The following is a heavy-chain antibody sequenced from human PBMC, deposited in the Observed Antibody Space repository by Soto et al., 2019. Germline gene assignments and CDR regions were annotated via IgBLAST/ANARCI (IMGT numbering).Heavy chain of an antibody. CDR2: ISGSGSST. J-gene: IGHJ4*02. CDR1: GFTFSSYS. D-gene: IGHD1-1*01. V-gene: IGHV3-23*01. CDR3: AREGSTTNCQKYFDR. Sequence: GGSLRLSCAASGFTFSSYSMSWVRQAPGKGLQCVSAISGSGSSTYYADSVKGRFTISRDNSKSTLYLQMDSLRAEDTGVYSCAREGSTTNCQKYFDRWRRGNLITVSS.